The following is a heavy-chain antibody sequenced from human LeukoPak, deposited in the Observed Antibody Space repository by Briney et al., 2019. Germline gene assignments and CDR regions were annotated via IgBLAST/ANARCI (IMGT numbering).Heavy chain of an antibody. CDR2: INPNSGGT. V-gene: IGHV1-2*02. CDR1: GYTFSGYC. D-gene: IGHD2-15*01. Sequence: ASVKDSSKAPGYTFSGYCMDCLRQAPGQGLEWMGWINPNSGGTNYAQKFQGRVTMTRDTSIRTAYMELSRLRSDDTAVYYCARGLGLAACYYSDNWGQGTLVTVSS. J-gene: IGHJ4*02. CDR3: ARGLGLAACYYSDN.